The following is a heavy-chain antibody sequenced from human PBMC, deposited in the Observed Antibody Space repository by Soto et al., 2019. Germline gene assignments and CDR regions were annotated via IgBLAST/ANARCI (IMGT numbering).Heavy chain of an antibody. CDR2: INAGNGNT. Sequence: ASVKVSCKASGYTFTSYAMHWVRQAPGQRLEWMGWINAGNGNTKFSQNFQGRVTLTRDTSASTAYMELSSLRSEDTAVYYCARDFPTDYFDSSGPFDYWGQGTLVTVSS. CDR3: ARDFPTDYFDSSGPFDY. CDR1: GYTFTSYA. J-gene: IGHJ4*02. V-gene: IGHV1-3*01. D-gene: IGHD3-22*01.